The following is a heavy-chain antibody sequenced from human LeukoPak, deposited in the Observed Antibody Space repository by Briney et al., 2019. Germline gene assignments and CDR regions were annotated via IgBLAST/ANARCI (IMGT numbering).Heavy chain of an antibody. J-gene: IGHJ4*02. V-gene: IGHV4-34*01. CDR1: GGSFSGYY. Sequence: SETLSLTCAVYGGSFSGYYWSWIRQPPGKGLEWIGEINHSGSTNYNPSLKSRVTISVDTSKNQFSLKLSSVTAADTAVYYCAREGNYYGSGGRYFDYWGQGTLVTVSS. D-gene: IGHD3-10*01. CDR2: INHSGST. CDR3: AREGNYYGSGGRYFDY.